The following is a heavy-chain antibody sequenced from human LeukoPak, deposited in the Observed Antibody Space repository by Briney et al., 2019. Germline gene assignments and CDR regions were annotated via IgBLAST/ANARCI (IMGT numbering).Heavy chain of an antibody. V-gene: IGHV4-59*08. D-gene: IGHD3-10*01. CDR1: GGSISGYY. CDR2: IHYTGST. Sequence: SETLSLTCNVSGGSISGYYWSWIRQPPGKGLEWVGYIHYTGSTRYRASLKSRVTMSVDTPKNQFALKLTSVTAADAAVYYCARYGSGSGYGMDVWGQGTTVTVSS. CDR3: ARYGSGSGYGMDV. J-gene: IGHJ6*02.